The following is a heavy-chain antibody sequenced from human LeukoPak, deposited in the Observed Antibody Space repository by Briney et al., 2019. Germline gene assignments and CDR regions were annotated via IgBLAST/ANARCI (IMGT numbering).Heavy chain of an antibody. D-gene: IGHD3-22*01. CDR2: IGTAGDT. V-gene: IGHV3-13*01. J-gene: IGHJ4*02. CDR1: GFTFSPYD. CDR3: ARDKRGIVVALDY. Sequence: GGSLRLSCAASGFTFSPYDMHWVRHATGKGLEWVSAIGTAGDTYYPGSVKGRFTISRENAKNSLYLQMNSLRAEDTAVYYCARDKRGIVVALDYWGQGTLVTVSS.